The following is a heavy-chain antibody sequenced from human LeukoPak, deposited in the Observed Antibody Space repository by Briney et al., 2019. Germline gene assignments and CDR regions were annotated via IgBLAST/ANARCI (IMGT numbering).Heavy chain of an antibody. D-gene: IGHD3-16*02. J-gene: IGHJ3*01. CDR1: GGSFSDYS. CDR3: ARAPRTGAWDRITFGGVIGHGDVFDF. V-gene: IGHV4-34*01. Sequence: SETLSLTCAVYGGSFSDYSWTWIRQPPGKGLEWIGEINQSGGTNHNPSLMSRVIMSVDTSKNQISLKLNSVTAADTAVYYCARAPRTGAWDRITFGGVIGHGDVFDFWGQGTMVTVSS. CDR2: INQSGGT.